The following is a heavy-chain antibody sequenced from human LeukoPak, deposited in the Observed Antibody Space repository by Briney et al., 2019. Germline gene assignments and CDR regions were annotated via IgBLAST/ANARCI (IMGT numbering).Heavy chain of an antibody. V-gene: IGHV3-23*01. CDR1: GFTFSSYA. Sequence: GGSLRLSCAASGFTFSSYAMSWVRQAPGKGLEWVSVISCSGGSKYYADSVKGRFTISRDNSKNTLYLQMNSLRAEDTAVYYCAKDVSGYYYTGAFDIWGQGTMVTVSS. J-gene: IGHJ3*02. CDR3: AKDVSGYYYTGAFDI. D-gene: IGHD3-22*01. CDR2: ISCSGGSK.